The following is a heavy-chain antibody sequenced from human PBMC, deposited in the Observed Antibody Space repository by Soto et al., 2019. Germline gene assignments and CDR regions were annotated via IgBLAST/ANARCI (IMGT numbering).Heavy chain of an antibody. V-gene: IGHV3-23*01. J-gene: IGHJ4*02. CDR3: TRITVAYITGLDY. CDR1: GFNVGAFA. CDR2: ISGSGAFT. D-gene: IGHD1-20*01. Sequence: GGSLRLSCAASGFNVGAFAVNWVRQAPGKGLEWVSGISGSGAFTYYADSVRGRFSISRDASENILYLQMNSLRADDTALYYSTRITVAYITGLDYWGPGTLVTVSS.